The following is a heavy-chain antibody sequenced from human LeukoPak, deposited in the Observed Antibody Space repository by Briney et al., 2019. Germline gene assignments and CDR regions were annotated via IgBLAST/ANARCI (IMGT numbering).Heavy chain of an antibody. CDR1: GDSIRSGTYY. D-gene: IGHD5-12*01. V-gene: IGHV4-61*02. CDR3: ARGGGATRIDY. CDR2: IYTSGST. Sequence: PSETLSLTCSVSGDSIRSGTYYWSWIRQPAGKGLEWIGRIYTSGSTSYNPFLKSRVTISVDTSENQFSLKLTSVTAADTAVYYCARGGGATRIDYWGQGTLVTVSS. J-gene: IGHJ4*02.